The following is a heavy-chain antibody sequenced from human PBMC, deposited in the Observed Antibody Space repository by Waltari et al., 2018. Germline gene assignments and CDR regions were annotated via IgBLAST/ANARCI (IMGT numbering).Heavy chain of an antibody. V-gene: IGHV1-2*02. CDR2: INPNSGGT. Sequence: QVQLVQSGAEVKKPGASVKVSCKASGYTFTDYYMHWVRQAPGQGLEWMGWINPNSGGTNYAQKFQDKVTMTRDTAINTAYMELSRLRSDDTAVYYCATGAINWNYASPDAFDIWGQGIMVTVSS. CDR3: ATGAINWNYASPDAFDI. CDR1: GYTFTDYY. J-gene: IGHJ3*02. D-gene: IGHD1-7*01.